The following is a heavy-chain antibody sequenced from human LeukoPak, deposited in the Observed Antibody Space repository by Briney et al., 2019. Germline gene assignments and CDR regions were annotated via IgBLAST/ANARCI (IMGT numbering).Heavy chain of an antibody. CDR3: ARQLVAGNSGLGY. D-gene: IGHD4-23*01. J-gene: IGHJ4*02. Sequence: SETLSLTCTVSGGSISNYYWSWVRQPPGKGLEYIGYVYYSGSTAYTPYLKSRVTMSIDTSKNHVSLKLSSVTAADTAVYYWARQLVAGNSGLGYWGQGTLVTVSS. V-gene: IGHV4-59*08. CDR1: GGSISNYY. CDR2: VYYSGST.